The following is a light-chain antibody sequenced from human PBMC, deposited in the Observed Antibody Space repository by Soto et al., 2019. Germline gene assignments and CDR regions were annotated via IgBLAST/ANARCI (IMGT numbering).Light chain of an antibody. CDR1: SCDVGSYNL. J-gene: IGLJ1*01. CDR2: EVS. Sequence: QSALTQAASVSGSPGQSITISCPGTSCDVGSYNLVSWYQQHPGKAPKLMIYEVSKRPSGVSNRFSGSKSGNTASLTISGLQAEDEADYYCCSYAGSSTPLIFGTGTKLTVL. V-gene: IGLV2-23*02. CDR3: CSYAGSSTPLI.